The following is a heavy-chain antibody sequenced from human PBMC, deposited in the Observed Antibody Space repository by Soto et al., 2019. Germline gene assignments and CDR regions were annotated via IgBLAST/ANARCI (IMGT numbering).Heavy chain of an antibody. Sequence: PSETLSLTCAVSGVSISSGGYSWSWIRQPPGKGLEWIGYIYHSGSTYYNPSLKSRVTISVDRSKNQFSLKLSSVTAADTAVYYCARGNYDFWSGYYGPGAFDIWGQGTMVTVSS. CDR3: ARGNYDFWSGYYGPGAFDI. CDR2: IYHSGST. J-gene: IGHJ3*02. V-gene: IGHV4-30-2*01. D-gene: IGHD3-3*01. CDR1: GVSISSGGYS.